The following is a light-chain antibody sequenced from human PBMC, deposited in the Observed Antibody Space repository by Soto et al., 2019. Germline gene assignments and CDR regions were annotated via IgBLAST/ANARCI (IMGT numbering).Light chain of an antibody. CDR3: QPRSNLPS. CDR1: QSVSFY. Sequence: ETVLTQSPATLSSSPGERATLSCRASQSVSFYLAWYQQKPGQAPRLLIYDASNRATGIPARFSGSGSGTDFTLTISRREPEEFAGYYCQPRSNLPSFGEGTRLDI. J-gene: IGKJ5*01. V-gene: IGKV3-11*01. CDR2: DAS.